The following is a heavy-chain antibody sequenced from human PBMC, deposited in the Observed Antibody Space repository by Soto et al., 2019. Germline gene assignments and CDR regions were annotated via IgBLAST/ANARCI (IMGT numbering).Heavy chain of an antibody. CDR1: GFTFSSYG. Sequence: GGSLRLSCAASGFTFSSYGMHWVRQAPGKGLEWVAVIWYDGSNKYYADSVKGRFTISRDNSKNTLYLQMNSLRAEDTAVYYCARDDYGDSGGVSFDYWGQGTLLTVSS. CDR2: IWYDGSNK. D-gene: IGHD4-17*01. V-gene: IGHV3-33*01. J-gene: IGHJ4*02. CDR3: ARDDYGDSGGVSFDY.